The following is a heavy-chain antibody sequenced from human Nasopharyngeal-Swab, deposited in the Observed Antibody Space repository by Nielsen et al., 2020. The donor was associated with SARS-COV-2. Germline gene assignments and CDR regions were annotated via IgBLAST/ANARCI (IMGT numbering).Heavy chain of an antibody. CDR1: GFTFSSYS. CDR2: ISSSSSYI. J-gene: IGHJ3*02. CDR3: ARDPSPYVGVITYDAFDI. Sequence: GESLKISCAASGFTFSSYSMNWVRQTPGTGREWVSSISSSSSYINYADSVKGRFTISRDNAKNSLYLQMNSLRAEDTAVYYCARDPSPYVGVITYDAFDIWGQGTMVTVSS. D-gene: IGHD3-10*01. V-gene: IGHV3-21*01.